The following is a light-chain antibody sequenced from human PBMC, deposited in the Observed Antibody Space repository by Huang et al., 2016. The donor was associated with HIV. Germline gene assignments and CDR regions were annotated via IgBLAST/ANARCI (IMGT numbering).Light chain of an antibody. J-gene: IGKJ1*01. V-gene: IGKV3-20*01. CDR3: QQYGSSPWT. CDR2: GAY. Sequence: EIVLTQSPGTLSLSPGERATLSCRASQSVSSSYLAWYQQKPGQAPRRLIYGAYSMGTGIADRFSGSGSGTDFTLTISRLEPEDFAVYYCQQYGSSPWTFGQGTKVEIK. CDR1: QSVSSSY.